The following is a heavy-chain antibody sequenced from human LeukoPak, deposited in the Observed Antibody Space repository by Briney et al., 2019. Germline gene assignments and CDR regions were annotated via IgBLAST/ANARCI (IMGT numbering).Heavy chain of an antibody. J-gene: IGHJ4*02. CDR2: ISDSGGRT. V-gene: IGHV3-23*01. Sequence: KAGVSLRLSCAASGFTFSSYDMSWLRQAPGKGLEWVSAISDSGGRTYYADTVKARFTVSRDNSKNTLYLKMNSLRADDTAVYYCAKEVTDTGGYYYHYWGQGTLVTVSS. CDR1: GFTFSSYD. D-gene: IGHD3-22*01. CDR3: AKEVTDTGGYYYHY.